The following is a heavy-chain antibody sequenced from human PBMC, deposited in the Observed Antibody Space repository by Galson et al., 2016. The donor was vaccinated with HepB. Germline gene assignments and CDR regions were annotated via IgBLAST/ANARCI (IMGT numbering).Heavy chain of an antibody. CDR3: ARQRYFDF. V-gene: IGHV5-51*01. Sequence: QSGAEVKKPGESLKISCQGFGYIFANYWIGWVRQMPGKGLEWMGIIYPGNSETRYSPSFQGQVTISADKSTSTTYLQWSSLKTSGTAMYYCARQRYFDFWGRGTLVTVSS. CDR1: GYIFANYW. J-gene: IGHJ2*01. CDR2: IYPGNSET.